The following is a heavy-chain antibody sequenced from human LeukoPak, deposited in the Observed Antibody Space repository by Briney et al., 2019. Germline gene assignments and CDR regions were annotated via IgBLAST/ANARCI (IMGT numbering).Heavy chain of an antibody. Sequence: PGGSLRLSCAASRFTFSDYYMSWIRQAPGKGLEWVSYISSSGSTIYYADSVKGRFTISGDNAKNSLYLQMNSLRAEDTAVYYCARVVGIGGDGYENWFDPWGQGTLVTVSS. V-gene: IGHV3-11*01. CDR1: RFTFSDYY. J-gene: IGHJ5*02. CDR3: ARVVGIGGDGYENWFDP. D-gene: IGHD5-24*01. CDR2: ISSSGSTI.